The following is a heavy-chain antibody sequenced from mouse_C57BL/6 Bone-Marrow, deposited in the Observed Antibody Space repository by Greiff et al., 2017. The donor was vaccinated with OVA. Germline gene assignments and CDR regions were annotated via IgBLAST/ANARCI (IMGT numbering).Heavy chain of an antibody. CDR1: GYAFTNYL. J-gene: IGHJ2*01. CDR2: INPGSGGT. V-gene: IGHV1-54*01. Sequence: QVQLQQSGAELVRPGTSVKVSCKASGYAFTNYLIEWVKQRPGQGLEWIGVINPGSGGTNYNEKFKGKATLTADKSSSTAYMQLSSPTSEDSAVYFCAREEDYYGSVFDYWGQGTTLTGSS. CDR3: AREEDYYGSVFDY. D-gene: IGHD1-1*01.